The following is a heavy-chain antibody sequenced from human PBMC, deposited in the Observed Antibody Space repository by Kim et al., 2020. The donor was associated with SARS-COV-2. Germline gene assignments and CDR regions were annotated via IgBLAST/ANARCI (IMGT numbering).Heavy chain of an antibody. CDR2: ISYDGSYK. Sequence: GGSLRLSCAASGFTFSRFGMHWVRQAPGEGLEWVAVISYDGSYKEYAGSVEGRFTISRDNSKNTLDLQLNSLRAEDTAVYYCAKEVHVDTAMWGQGTLVTVSS. CDR1: GFTFSRFG. D-gene: IGHD5-18*01. J-gene: IGHJ4*02. V-gene: IGHV3-30*18. CDR3: AKEVHVDTAM.